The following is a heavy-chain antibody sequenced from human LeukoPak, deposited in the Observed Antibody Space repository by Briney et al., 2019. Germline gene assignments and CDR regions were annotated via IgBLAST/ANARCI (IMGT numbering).Heavy chain of an antibody. V-gene: IGHV3-30-3*01. CDR2: ISYDGSNK. D-gene: IGHD1-1*01. Sequence: PGGSLRLSCAASGFTFSSYAMHWVRQAPGKGLEWVAVISYDGSNKYYADSVKGRFTISRDNSKNTLYLQMNSLRAEDTAVYYCAGHLGYEDAFYSWGQGTMVTVSS. J-gene: IGHJ3*02. CDR3: AGHLGYEDAFYS. CDR1: GFTFSSYA.